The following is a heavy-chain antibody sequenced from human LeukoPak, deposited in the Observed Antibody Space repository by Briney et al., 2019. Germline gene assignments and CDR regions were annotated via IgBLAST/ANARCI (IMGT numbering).Heavy chain of an antibody. D-gene: IGHD2-21*01. V-gene: IGHV4-34*01. J-gene: IGHJ6*02. CDR1: GGSFSGYY. CDR2: INHSGST. Sequence: SETLSLTCAVYGGSFSGYYWSWIRQPPGKGLEWIGEINHSGSTNYNPSLKSRVTISVDTSKNQFSLKLSSVTAADTAVYYCARGLWGDYVYYGMDVWGQGTTVTVSS. CDR3: ARGLWGDYVYYGMDV.